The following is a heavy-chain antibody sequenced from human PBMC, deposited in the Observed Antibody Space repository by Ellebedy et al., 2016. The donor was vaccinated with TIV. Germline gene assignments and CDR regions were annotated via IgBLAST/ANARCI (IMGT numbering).Heavy chain of an antibody. CDR1: GGSVSSGSYY. Sequence: SETLSLTXTVSGGSVSSGSYYWSWIRQPPGKGLEWIGYIYYSGSTNYNPSLKSRVTISVDTSKNQFSLKLSSVTAADTAVYYCARGVEVRTFDYWGQGTLVTVSS. CDR3: ARGVEVRTFDY. J-gene: IGHJ4*02. CDR2: IYYSGST. V-gene: IGHV4-61*01. D-gene: IGHD3-10*01.